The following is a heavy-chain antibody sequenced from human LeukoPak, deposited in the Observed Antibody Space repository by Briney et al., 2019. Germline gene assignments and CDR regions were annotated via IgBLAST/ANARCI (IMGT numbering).Heavy chain of an antibody. CDR3: AKESGLNGGFPSDY. J-gene: IGHJ4*02. CDR2: ISGSGGIT. V-gene: IGHV3-23*01. Sequence: GGSLRLSCAASGFTFSSYVMSWVRQAPGKGLECVSAISGSGGITYFADSVKGRFTISGDNSKNTLYLQMNSLRAEDTAVYYCAKESGLNGGFPSDYWGQGTLVTVSS. D-gene: IGHD3-22*01. CDR1: GFTFSSYV.